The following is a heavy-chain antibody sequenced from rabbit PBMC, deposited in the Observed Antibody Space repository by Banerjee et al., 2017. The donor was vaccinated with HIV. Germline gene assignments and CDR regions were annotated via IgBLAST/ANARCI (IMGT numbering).Heavy chain of an antibody. V-gene: IGHV1S45*01. CDR2: IYVGSGGGT. CDR3: ARAGEGGDGYLNL. D-gene: IGHD5-1*01. J-gene: IGHJ4*01. CDR1: GFSFSYSYW. Sequence: QEQLVESGGGLVQPGGSLKLSCKASGFSFSYSYWICWVRQAPGKGLEWIACIYVGSGGGTKYASWAKGRFTISKTSSTTVTLQMTSLTVADTATYFCARAGEGGDGYLNLWGPGTLVTVS.